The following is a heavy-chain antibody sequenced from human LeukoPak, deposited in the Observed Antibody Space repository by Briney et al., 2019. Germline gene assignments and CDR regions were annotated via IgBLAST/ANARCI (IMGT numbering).Heavy chain of an antibody. D-gene: IGHD1-26*01. CDR1: GGSISSGGYY. CDR2: IYRSGST. V-gene: IGHV4-30-2*01. Sequence: SQTLSLTCTVSGGSISSGGYYWSWIRQPPGQGLEWIGYIYRSGSTYYNPSLKSRVTISVDRSKNQFSLKLNSVTAADTAVYYCARGGYSGNSDYWGQGTLVTVSS. CDR3: ARGGYSGNSDY. J-gene: IGHJ4*02.